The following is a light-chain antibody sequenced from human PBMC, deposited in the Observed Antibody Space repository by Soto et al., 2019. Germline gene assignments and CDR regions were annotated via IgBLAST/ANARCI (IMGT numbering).Light chain of an antibody. CDR3: QQRSSWPWT. Sequence: EIVLTQSQATLSLSPGERATLSCRASPSVSSDLAWYQHKPGQAPRLLIYDASNRATGIPARFSGSGSGTHFTLTISSLDPEDCAVYYCQQRSSWPWTFGQGTKVEIK. CDR1: PSVSSD. CDR2: DAS. J-gene: IGKJ1*01. V-gene: IGKV3-11*01.